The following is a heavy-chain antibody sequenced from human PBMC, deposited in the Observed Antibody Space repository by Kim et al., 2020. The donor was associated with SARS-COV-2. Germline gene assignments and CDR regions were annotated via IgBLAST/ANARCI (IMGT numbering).Heavy chain of an antibody. J-gene: IGHJ3*02. D-gene: IGHD1-1*01. CDR2: ITPTGNTI. Sequence: GGSLRLSCAASGFSFSSNSMNWVRQAPGKGLEWVSYITPTGNTIYYADSVKGRFTFSRDNAKNSLYLQMNSLRDEDTAVYYCARDVGYVDIWGQGTMVTVSS. CDR1: GFSFSSNS. CDR3: ARDVGYVDI. V-gene: IGHV3-48*02.